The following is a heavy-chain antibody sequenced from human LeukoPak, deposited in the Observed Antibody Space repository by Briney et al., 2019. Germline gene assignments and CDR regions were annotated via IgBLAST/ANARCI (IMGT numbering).Heavy chain of an antibody. CDR2: ISGSSGII. J-gene: IGHJ4*02. D-gene: IGHD3-10*01. V-gene: IGHV3-48*01. CDR1: GFTFNTYT. CDR3: AREPYGSGSRGGY. Sequence: GGSLRLSCAASGFTFNTYTMNWVRQAPGKGLEWVSYISGSSGIIDYADSVRGRFTISRDNAKNSLYLQMNSLRAEDTAVYYCAREPYGSGSRGGYWGQGTLVTVSS.